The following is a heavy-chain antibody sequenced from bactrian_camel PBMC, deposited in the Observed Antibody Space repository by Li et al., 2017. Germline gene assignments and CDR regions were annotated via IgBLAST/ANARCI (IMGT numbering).Heavy chain of an antibody. CDR3: AADRRFPLCSGPFWPRLPYDY. Sequence: HVQLVESGGGSVQAGGSLRLSCAASGFTVSRYCMAWLRQAPGKEREEVARSNADGSTRYTDSVKGRFTISKEYYNNTLYLQMNNLKPEDTAMYYCAADRRFPLCSGPFWPRLPYDYWGLGTQVTVS. V-gene: IGHV3S55*01. J-gene: IGHJ4*01. CDR2: SNADGST. D-gene: IGHD2*01. CDR1: GFTVSRYC.